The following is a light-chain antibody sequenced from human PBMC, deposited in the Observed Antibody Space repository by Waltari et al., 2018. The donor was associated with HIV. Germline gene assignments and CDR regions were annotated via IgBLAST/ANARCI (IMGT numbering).Light chain of an antibody. J-gene: IGLJ3*02. CDR2: GST. CDR3: QSYDNSPSAWV. CDR1: SFNIVARFA. V-gene: IGLV1-40*01. Sequence: QYALTQPPSVSGAPGQSVTISCSGHSFNIVARFALHWYHRVPGPAPKLLISGSTNRPSGVPDRFSGSTSGASASLTISELQTEDEGDYFCQSYDNSPSAWVFGTGTTLTVL.